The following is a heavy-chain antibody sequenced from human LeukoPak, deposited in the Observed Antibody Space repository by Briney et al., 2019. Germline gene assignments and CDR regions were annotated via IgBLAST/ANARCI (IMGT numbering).Heavy chain of an antibody. CDR1: GFTFSSYA. CDR3: AKDLFPPGYCSSTSCPNCFDP. Sequence: PGGSLRLSCAASGFTFSSYAMSWVRQAPGKGLEWVSAISGSGGSTYYADSVKGRFTISRDNAKNTLYLQMNSLRADDTAVYYCAKDLFPPGYCSSTSCPNCFDPWGQGTLVTVSS. D-gene: IGHD2-2*01. J-gene: IGHJ5*02. V-gene: IGHV3-23*01. CDR2: ISGSGGST.